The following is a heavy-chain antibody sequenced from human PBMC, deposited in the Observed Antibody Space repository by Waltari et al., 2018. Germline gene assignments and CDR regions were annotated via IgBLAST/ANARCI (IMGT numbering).Heavy chain of an antibody. CDR2: ISAYNGNK. J-gene: IGHJ3*02. Sequence: QVQLVQSGAEVKKPGASVKVSCKASGYTFNSYGISWVRQAPGQGLEWMGWISAYNGNKNYAQKLQGRVTMTTDTSTTTADMELRSLRSDDTAVYDCARGRTRGDYVTGVRAFDIWGQGTMVTVSS. CDR3: ARGRTRGDYVTGVRAFDI. CDR1: GYTFNSYG. D-gene: IGHD4-17*01. V-gene: IGHV1-18*01.